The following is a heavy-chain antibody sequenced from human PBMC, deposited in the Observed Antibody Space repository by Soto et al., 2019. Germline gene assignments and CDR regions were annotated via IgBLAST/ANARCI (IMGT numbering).Heavy chain of an antibody. CDR3: GRERSRYDRSGYYRPDY. D-gene: IGHD3-22*01. J-gene: IGHJ4*02. CDR1: GDTFSTYS. Sequence: QVQLVQSGAEVKKPGSSVKVSCKVSGDTFSTYSISWVRQAPGQGLEWLGGIIPILGTPSYAQRFQDRVTITADKSTSTAYMELSSLRSEHTAVYYCGRERSRYDRSGYYRPDYWGQGTLVTVSS. CDR2: IIPILGTP. V-gene: IGHV1-69*06.